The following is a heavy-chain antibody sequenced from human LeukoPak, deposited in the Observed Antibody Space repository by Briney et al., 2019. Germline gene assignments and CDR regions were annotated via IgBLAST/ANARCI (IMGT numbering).Heavy chain of an antibody. D-gene: IGHD3-22*01. CDR2: ISAYNGNT. V-gene: IGHV1-18*01. J-gene: IGHJ4*02. Sequence: GASVKVSCKASGYTFTSYDINWVRQATGQGLEWMGWISAYNGNTNYAQKLQGRVTMTTDTSTSTAYMELRSLRSDDTAVCYCARVADYYDSSGYLFDYWGQGTLVTVSS. CDR3: ARVADYYDSSGYLFDY. CDR1: GYTFTSYD.